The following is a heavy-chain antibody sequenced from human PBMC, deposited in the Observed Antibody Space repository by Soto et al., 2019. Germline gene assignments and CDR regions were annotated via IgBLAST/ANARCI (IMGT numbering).Heavy chain of an antibody. CDR2: IIPIFGTA. V-gene: IGHV1-69*01. J-gene: IGHJ4*02. D-gene: IGHD3-22*01. CDR3: ARGGIDYYDSSGYFDY. CDR1: GGTLSSYA. Sequence: QVQLVQSGAEVKKPGSSVKVSCKASGGTLSSYAISWVRQAPGQGLEWMGGIIPIFGTANYAQKFQGRVTITADESTSTAYMELSSLRSEDTAVYYCARGGIDYYDSSGYFDYWGQGTLVTVSS.